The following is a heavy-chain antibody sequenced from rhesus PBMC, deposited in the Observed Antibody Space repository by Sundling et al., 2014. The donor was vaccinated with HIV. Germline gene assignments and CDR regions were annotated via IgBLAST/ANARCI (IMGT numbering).Heavy chain of an antibody. Sequence: QVQLQESGPGLVEPSETLSLTCAVSGSSISSDYYWGWIRQSPGKGLEYIGYISGDRGSTFYNASLRRRVTISKDTSKNHFSLRLTSVTAADTAVYYCVRRMTAVAGFDYWGQGVLVTVSS. CDR1: GSSISSDYY. CDR3: VRRMTAVAGFDY. V-gene: IGHV4-99*01. CDR2: ISGDRGST. J-gene: IGHJ4*01. D-gene: IGHD6-37*01.